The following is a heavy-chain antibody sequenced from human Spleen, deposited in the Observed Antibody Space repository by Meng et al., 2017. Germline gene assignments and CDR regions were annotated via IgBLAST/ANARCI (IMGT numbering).Heavy chain of an antibody. V-gene: IGHV4-4*02. CDR2: IYHLGST. CDR3: AVFSSGWGPFDC. CDR1: GGSVRSRTW. D-gene: IGHD6-19*01. Sequence: QVRLQGPGPGLVMPSGTLSHTRQASGGSVRSRTWWSWVRQPPGQGLEWLGAIYHLGSTNYNPSLKSRVTISVDKSKTQFSLKVTSVTAADTAVYYCAVFSSGWGPFDCWGQGTLVTVSS. J-gene: IGHJ4*01.